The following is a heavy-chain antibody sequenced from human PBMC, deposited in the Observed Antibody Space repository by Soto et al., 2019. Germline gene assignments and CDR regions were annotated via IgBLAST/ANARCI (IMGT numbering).Heavy chain of an antibody. Sequence: QVQLVQSGAEVKKPGSSVKVSCKASGGTFSSYAISWVRQSPGQGLEWMGGIIPIFGTANYAQKFQGRVTITADESTCVGYMELESLRYEDSAVYYCSRDHTSSGGYCSSNSCYYAFDIWGQGTMVTVSS. J-gene: IGHJ3*02. CDR1: GGTFSSYA. CDR2: IIPIFGTA. CDR3: SRDHTSSGGYCSSNSCYYAFDI. V-gene: IGHV1-69*01. D-gene: IGHD2-2*01.